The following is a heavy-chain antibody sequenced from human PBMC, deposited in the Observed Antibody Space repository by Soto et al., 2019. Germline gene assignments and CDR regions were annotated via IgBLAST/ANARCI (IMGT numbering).Heavy chain of an antibody. V-gene: IGHV1-2*04. Sequence: ASVKVSCKASGYTFTGYYMHWVRQAPGQGLEWMGWINPNSGGTNYAQKFQGWVTMTRDTSISTAYMELSRLRSDDTAVYYCARDPYDLAAAEDWFDPWGQGTLVTVSS. CDR2: INPNSGGT. CDR1: GYTFTGYY. J-gene: IGHJ5*02. D-gene: IGHD6-13*01. CDR3: ARDPYDLAAAEDWFDP.